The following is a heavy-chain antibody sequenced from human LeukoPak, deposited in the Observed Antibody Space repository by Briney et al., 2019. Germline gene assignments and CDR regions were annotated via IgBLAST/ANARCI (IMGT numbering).Heavy chain of an antibody. CDR1: GGTFNNSA. J-gene: IGHJ5*02. D-gene: IGHD4-17*01. CDR2: IMPLFGTA. Sequence: ASVKVSCKTSGGTFNNSAISWVRQAPGQGLEWLGGIMPLFGTAGYAQKFQGRVTITKDESTRTVYLELTSLTSDDTAVYYCARDDHGDYGSGWFDPWGQGTLVSVSS. CDR3: ARDDHGDYGSGWFDP. V-gene: IGHV1-69*05.